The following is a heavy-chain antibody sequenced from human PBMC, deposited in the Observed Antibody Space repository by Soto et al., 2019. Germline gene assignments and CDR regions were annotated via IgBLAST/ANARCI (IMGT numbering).Heavy chain of an antibody. D-gene: IGHD6-13*01. CDR2: IYHSGNT. J-gene: IGHJ4*02. V-gene: IGHV4-4*02. Sequence: PSETLSLTCTVSGGSISSSNWWSWVRQPPGKGLEWIGEIYHSGNTNYNPSLKSRVTISVDKSKNQFSLKLSSVTAADTAVYYCARVAAAGTYFDYWGQGTLVTAPQ. CDR3: ARVAAAGTYFDY. CDR1: GGSISSSNW.